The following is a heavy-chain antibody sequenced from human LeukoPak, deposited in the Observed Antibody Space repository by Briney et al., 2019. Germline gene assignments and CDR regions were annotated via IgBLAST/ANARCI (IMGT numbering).Heavy chain of an antibody. J-gene: IGHJ4*02. CDR1: GFNFSAFP. V-gene: IGHV3-23*01. CDR2: ISAVGDNA. CDR3: AKDRGY. Sequence: GGSLRLSCAASGFNFSAFPMTWFGKAPGKGLEWVSAISAVGDNAFYADSVKGRFTISRDNSKNALHLLINSLRPEDTGVYYCAKDRGYWGQGTLVTVSS.